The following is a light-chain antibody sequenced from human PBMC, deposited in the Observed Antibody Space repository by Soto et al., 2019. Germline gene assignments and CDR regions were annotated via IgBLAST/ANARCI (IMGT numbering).Light chain of an antibody. CDR1: QSLTSY. J-gene: IGKJ2*03. CDR2: GIS. V-gene: IGKV3-15*01. Sequence: EIVMTQSPATLSVSPGETATLSCRASQSLTSYLAWYQQKPDQAPRLLIYGISTRATDIPARFSGSGSGTEFTLTISSLQSEDFAVYYCHQYVGSPGSFGQGTKLEI. CDR3: HQYVGSPGS.